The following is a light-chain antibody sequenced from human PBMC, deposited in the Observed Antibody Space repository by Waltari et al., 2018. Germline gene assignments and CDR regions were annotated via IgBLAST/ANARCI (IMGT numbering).Light chain of an antibody. J-gene: IGLJ1*01. Sequence: SYVLVQPPSVSVAPGQTARITRGGTNIVSKTVHWYQQRPGQAPVLVVYHDNDRPSGIPERFSGSNSENTATLTITRVEAGDEADYYCQVWDDSSDDFVFGLGTKVTVL. CDR3: QVWDDSSDDFV. CDR1: NIVSKT. V-gene: IGLV3-21*02. CDR2: HDN.